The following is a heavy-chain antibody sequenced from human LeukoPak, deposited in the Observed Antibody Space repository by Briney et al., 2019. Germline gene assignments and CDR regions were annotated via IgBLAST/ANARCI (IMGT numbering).Heavy chain of an antibody. CDR3: AKGTGLIVATGVGFDP. J-gene: IGHJ5*02. CDR2: IWYDGSNK. Sequence: PGRSLRLSCAASGFTFSSYGMHWVRQAPGKGLEWVAVIWYDGSNKYYADSVKGRFTISRGNSKNTLYLQMNSLRAEDTAVYYCAKGTGLIVATGVGFDPRGQGTLVTVSS. V-gene: IGHV3-33*06. CDR1: GFTFSSYG. D-gene: IGHD5-12*01.